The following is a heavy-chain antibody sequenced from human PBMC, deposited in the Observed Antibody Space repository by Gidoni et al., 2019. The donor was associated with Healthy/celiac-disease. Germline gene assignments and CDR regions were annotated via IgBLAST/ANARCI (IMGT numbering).Heavy chain of an antibody. Sequence: SYGMHWVRQAPGKGLEWVAVISYDGSNKYYADSVKGRFTISRDKSKNTLYLQMNSLRAEDTAVYYCAKHDYGDYRGQGTLVTVSS. J-gene: IGHJ4*02. V-gene: IGHV3-30*18. CDR3: AKHDYGDY. CDR1: SYG. CDR2: ISYDGSNK.